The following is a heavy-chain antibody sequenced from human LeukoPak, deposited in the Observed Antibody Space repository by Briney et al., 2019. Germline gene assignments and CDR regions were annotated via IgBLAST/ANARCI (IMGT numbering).Heavy chain of an antibody. Sequence: GVLRLSCTASGFTFGDYAMTWVRQAPGKGLEWVGFIRSNLYGGTPEYAASVKGRFTISRDDSKGIAYLQMNSLKTEDTAVYYCTRDQTPYYWGQGTLVTVSS. CDR3: TRDQTPYY. V-gene: IGHV3-49*04. J-gene: IGHJ4*02. CDR2: IRSNLYGGTP. CDR1: GFTFGDYA.